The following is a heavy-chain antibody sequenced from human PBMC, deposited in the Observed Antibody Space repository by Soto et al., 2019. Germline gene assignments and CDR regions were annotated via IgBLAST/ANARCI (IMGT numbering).Heavy chain of an antibody. V-gene: IGHV4-4*07. J-gene: IGHJ2*01. CDR1: GTSVRHFY. Sequence: PSATLSLTCKVSGTSVRHFYWSWIRQSAGKGLEWIGRIYSTGTTNFNPSLKSRLTMSMDMSKNQVSLNLTSVTAADTAVYYCMRDRADFSSTYYHYFSVWGRGTLVTVSS. D-gene: IGHD6-13*01. CDR2: IYSTGTT. CDR3: MRDRADFSSTYYHYFSV.